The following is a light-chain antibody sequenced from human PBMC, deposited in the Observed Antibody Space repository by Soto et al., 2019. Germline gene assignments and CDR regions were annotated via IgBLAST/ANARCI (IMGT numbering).Light chain of an antibody. CDR1: SSNIGAGYD. V-gene: IGLV1-40*01. CDR3: QSYDSGLRVSV. J-gene: IGLJ2*01. CDR2: GNS. Sequence: QSVLTQPPSVSGAPGQRVTISSTGSSSNIGAGYDVHWYQQLPGTAPKLLIYGNSNRPSGVPDRFSGSKSGTSASLAITGLQAEDEADYYCQSYDSGLRVSVFGGGTKLTVL.